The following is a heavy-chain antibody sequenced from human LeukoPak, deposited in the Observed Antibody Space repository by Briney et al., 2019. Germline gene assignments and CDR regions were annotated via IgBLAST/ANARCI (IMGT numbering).Heavy chain of an antibody. J-gene: IGHJ4*02. CDR1: GGTFSSYA. V-gene: IGHV1-69*13. CDR3: ATRKGSGSGWYEARGSDYFDC. Sequence: GASVKVSCKASGGTFSSYAISWVRQAPGQGLEWMGGIIPIFGTANYAQKFQGRVTITADESTSTAYMELSSLRSEDTAVYYCATRKGSGSGWYEARGSDYFDCGSQGSLVTVSS. CDR2: IIPIFGTA. D-gene: IGHD6-13*01.